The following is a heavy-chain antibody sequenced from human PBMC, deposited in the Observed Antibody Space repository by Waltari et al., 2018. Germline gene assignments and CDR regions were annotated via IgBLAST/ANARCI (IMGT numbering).Heavy chain of an antibody. Sequence: QVQLVQSGAEVKKPGSSVKVSCKASGGTFSSYAISWVRQAPGQGLEWMGGIIPILGTANYAQKFQGRVTITTDESTSTAYMELSSLRSEDTAVYYCARVTMYSSSWYSGYYFDYWGQGTLVTVSS. D-gene: IGHD6-13*01. CDR1: GGTFSSYA. CDR2: IIPILGTA. J-gene: IGHJ4*02. V-gene: IGHV1-69*05. CDR3: ARVTMYSSSWYSGYYFDY.